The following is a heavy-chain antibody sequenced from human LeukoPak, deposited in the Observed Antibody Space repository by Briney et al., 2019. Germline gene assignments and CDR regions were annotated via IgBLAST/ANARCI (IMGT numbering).Heavy chain of an antibody. J-gene: IGHJ2*01. CDR2: INHSGRT. D-gene: IGHD2-15*01. CDR1: GGSFSGYY. Sequence: SETLSLTCAVYGGSFSGYYWSWIRQPPGKGLEWIGEINHSGRTNYNPSLKSRVTISVDSSKNQFSLGLSFVTAADTAVYYCARILGYCSGDTCPERYFDLWGRGTLVTVSS. CDR3: ARILGYCSGDTCPERYFDL. V-gene: IGHV4-34*01.